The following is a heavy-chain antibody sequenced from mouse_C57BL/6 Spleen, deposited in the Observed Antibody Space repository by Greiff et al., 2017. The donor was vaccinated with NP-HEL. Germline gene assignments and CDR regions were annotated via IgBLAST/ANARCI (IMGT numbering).Heavy chain of an antibody. D-gene: IGHD1-1*01. CDR3: ARFGYGSSLYWYFDV. J-gene: IGHJ1*03. Sequence: QVQLQQPGAELVKPGASVKMSCKASGYTFTSYWITWVKQRPGQGLEWIGDIYPGSGSTNYNEKFKSKATLTVDTSYSTAYMQLSSLTSEDSAVYYCARFGYGSSLYWYFDVWGTGTTVTVSS. CDR2: IYPGSGST. V-gene: IGHV1-55*01. CDR1: GYTFTSYW.